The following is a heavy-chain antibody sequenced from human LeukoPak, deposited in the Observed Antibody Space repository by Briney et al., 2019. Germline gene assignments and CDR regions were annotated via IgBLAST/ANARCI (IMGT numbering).Heavy chain of an antibody. Sequence: GGSLRLSCAASGFAFSSYAMHWVRQAPGKGLEWVAVISYDGSNKYYADSVKGRFTISRDNSKNTLYLQMNSLRAEDTAVYYCARDSDDYGDYNLDYWGQGTLVTVSS. CDR2: ISYDGSNK. V-gene: IGHV3-30-3*01. CDR3: ARDSDDYGDYNLDY. D-gene: IGHD4-17*01. J-gene: IGHJ4*02. CDR1: GFAFSSYA.